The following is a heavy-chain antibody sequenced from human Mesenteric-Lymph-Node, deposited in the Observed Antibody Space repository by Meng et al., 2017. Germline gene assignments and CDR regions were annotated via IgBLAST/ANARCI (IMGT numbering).Heavy chain of an antibody. CDR3: ARLDLGLAH. V-gene: IGHV1-69*10. Sequence: QVQLVQSGAEVKKPGSSVKVSCKASGGKFTSFVFNWVRQAPGQGLEWMGGIIPILGTTNYAEKFRGRLTISADTSARTAYMELTSLNSDDTAVYYCARLDLGLAHGGQGTLVTVPQ. CDR1: GGKFTSFV. CDR2: IIPILGTT. D-gene: IGHD3-16*01. J-gene: IGHJ4*02.